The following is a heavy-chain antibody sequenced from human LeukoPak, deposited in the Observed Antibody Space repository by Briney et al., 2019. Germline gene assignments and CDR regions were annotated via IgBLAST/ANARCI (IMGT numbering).Heavy chain of an antibody. V-gene: IGHV3-23*01. CDR1: GFTFDDYA. J-gene: IGHJ3*02. CDR3: AKVIAAAGGPIGAFDI. D-gene: IGHD6-13*01. Sequence: PGGSLRLSCAASGFTFDDYAMHWVRQAPGKGLEWVSGISGSGGSTYYADSVKGRFTISRDNSKNTLYLQMNSLRAEDTAVYYCAKVIAAAGGPIGAFDIWGQGTMVTVSS. CDR2: ISGSGGST.